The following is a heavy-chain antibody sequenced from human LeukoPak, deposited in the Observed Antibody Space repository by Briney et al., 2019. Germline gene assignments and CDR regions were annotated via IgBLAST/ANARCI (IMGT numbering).Heavy chain of an antibody. D-gene: IGHD3-10*01. J-gene: IGHJ6*02. V-gene: IGHV1-18*01. Sequence: GASVKVSCKASGYTFTSYGISWVRQAPGQGLEWMGWISAYNGNTNCAQKLQGRVTMTTDTSTSTAYMELRSLRSDDTAVYYCARVSSGSGSFYYYGMDVWGQGTTVTVSS. CDR2: ISAYNGNT. CDR1: GYTFTSYG. CDR3: ARVSSGSGSFYYYGMDV.